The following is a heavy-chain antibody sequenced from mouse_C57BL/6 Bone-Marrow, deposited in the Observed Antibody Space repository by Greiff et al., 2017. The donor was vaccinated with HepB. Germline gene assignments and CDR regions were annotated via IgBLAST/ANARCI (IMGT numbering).Heavy chain of an antibody. Sequence: VQLQQSGAELVRPGASVKLSCTASGFNIKDDYMHWVKQRPEQGLEWIGWIDPENGDTEYASKFQGKATITADTSSNTAYLKLSSLTSEDTAVYYCTGRTWPYYFDYWGQGTTLTVSS. CDR1: GFNIKDDY. CDR3: TGRTWPYYFDY. CDR2: IDPENGDT. J-gene: IGHJ2*01. V-gene: IGHV14-4*01.